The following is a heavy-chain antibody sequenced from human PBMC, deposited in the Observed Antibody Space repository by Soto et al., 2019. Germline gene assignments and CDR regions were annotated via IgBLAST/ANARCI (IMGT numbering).Heavy chain of an antibody. CDR2: IYHSGST. D-gene: IGHD3-22*01. CDR3: ARTSYDSSGTAADP. V-gene: IGHV4-30-2*05. J-gene: IGHJ5*02. CDR1: GGSISSGGYS. Sequence: SETLSLTCAVSGGSISSGGYSWSWIRQPPGKGLEGIGYIYHSGSTYYNPSLKSRVTISVDTSKNQFSLKLSSVTAADTAVYYCARTSYDSSGTAADPWGQGTLVTVSS.